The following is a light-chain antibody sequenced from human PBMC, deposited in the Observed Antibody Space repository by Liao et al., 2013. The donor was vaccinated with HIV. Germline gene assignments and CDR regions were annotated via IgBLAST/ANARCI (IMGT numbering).Light chain of an antibody. CDR3: QVWDSFSTFV. CDR2: EDT. CDR1: KLGDEY. J-gene: IGLJ1*01. V-gene: IGLV3-1*01. Sequence: SYELTQPPSVSVSPGQTASITCSGDKLGDEYASWYQQRPGQSPVVVIYEDTKRSSGIPERFSGSKSGNTATLTIRGTQATDEAEYYCQVWDSFSTFVFGSGTQVTVL.